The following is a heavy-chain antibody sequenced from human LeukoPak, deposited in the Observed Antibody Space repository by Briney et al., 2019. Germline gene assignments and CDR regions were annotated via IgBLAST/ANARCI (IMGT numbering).Heavy chain of an antibody. D-gene: IGHD4-23*01. Sequence: GGSLRLSCAASAFTFSSYWMSWVRQAPGKGLEWVANIKEDGSDINYVDSVKGRFTISRDNAKNSLFLQMNSLRVEDTAVYYCARDRGYSSFDYWGEGTLVTVSS. V-gene: IGHV3-7*01. CDR2: IKEDGSDI. CDR3: ARDRGYSSFDY. J-gene: IGHJ4*02. CDR1: AFTFSSYW.